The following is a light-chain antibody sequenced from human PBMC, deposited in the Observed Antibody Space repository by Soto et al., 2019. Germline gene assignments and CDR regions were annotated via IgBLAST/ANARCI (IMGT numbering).Light chain of an antibody. CDR3: QHYSLYSPWT. Sequence: DIHMTQSPSSLSVSVGYRVTITCRTRQNINAWLAWYQQRPGQAPKLLIYDASTVQSGVPSRFSGSGSGTEFTLTISSLQPDDSATYYCQHYSLYSPWTFGQGTKVEIK. V-gene: IGKV1-5*01. CDR1: QNINAW. J-gene: IGKJ1*01. CDR2: DAS.